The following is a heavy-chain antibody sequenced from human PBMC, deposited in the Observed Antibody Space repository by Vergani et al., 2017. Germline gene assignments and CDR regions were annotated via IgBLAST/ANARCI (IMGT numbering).Heavy chain of an antibody. D-gene: IGHD3-9*01. CDR2: INPSGGST. V-gene: IGHV1-46*03. J-gene: IGHJ4*02. Sequence: QVQLVQSGAEVKKPGASVKVSCKASGYTFTSYYMHWVRQAPGQGLEWMGIINPSGGSTSYAQKFQGRVTMTRETSTSTVYMGLSSLRSEDTAVYYCARGLGDYDILTGSAYWGQGTLVTVSS. CDR1: GYTFTSYY. CDR3: ARGLGDYDILTGSAY.